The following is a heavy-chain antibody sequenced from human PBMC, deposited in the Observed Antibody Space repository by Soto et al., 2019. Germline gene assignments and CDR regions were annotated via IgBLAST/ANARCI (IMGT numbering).Heavy chain of an antibody. CDR1: SCSNSNYY. CDR2: IYSTGST. J-gene: IGHJ5*02. CDR3: ARSPGFSSITWFAP. V-gene: IGHV4-4*07. D-gene: IGHD3-10*01. Sequence: SGTLADLCTVASCSNSNYYRGWLRQPAGKGLEWIGRIYSTGSTTYNPSLKNRVTMSVDTSNNQFSLNLTSVTAADTAVYYCARSPGFSSITWFAPWGQGTLVTV.